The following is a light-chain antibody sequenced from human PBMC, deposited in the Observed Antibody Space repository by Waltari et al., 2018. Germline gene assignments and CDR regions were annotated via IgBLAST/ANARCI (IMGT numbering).Light chain of an antibody. CDR3: AAWDDVLSGVV. Sequence: QPVLIQPPSASGTPGQRVTISSSGSLPNLGSTLVSLYQQVPGTAPKLLMYRDNWRPSGVPDRFSGSKSGTSASLAISGVRSEDEADYHCAAWDDVLSGVVFGGGTKLIVL. J-gene: IGLJ2*01. CDR2: RDN. CDR1: LPNLGSTL. V-gene: IGLV1-47*01.